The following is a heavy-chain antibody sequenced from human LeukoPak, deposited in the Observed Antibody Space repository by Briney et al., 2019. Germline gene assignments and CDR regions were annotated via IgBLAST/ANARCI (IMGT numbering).Heavy chain of an antibody. CDR2: ISVGGDKI. CDR1: GFIFTDYY. J-gene: IGHJ6*02. CDR3: ARDQTDTAMARYTPYYYGMDV. Sequence: GGSLRLSCAASGFIFTDYYMSWVRQAPGKGLEWLSYISVGGDKIDYADSVKGRFTISRDNAKNSLYLQMNSLRAEDTAVYYCARDQTDTAMARYTPYYYGMDVWGQGTTVTVSS. D-gene: IGHD5-18*01. V-gene: IGHV3-11*04.